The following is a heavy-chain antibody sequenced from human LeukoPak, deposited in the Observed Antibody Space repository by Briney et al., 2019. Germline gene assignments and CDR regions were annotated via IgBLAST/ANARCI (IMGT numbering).Heavy chain of an antibody. Sequence: SETLSLTCAVYGGSFSGYYWSWIRQPPGKGLEWIGDINHSGSTNYNPSLRSQVTISLDTSKNQFSLKLSSVTAAGTAVYYCASGAYSAPYYDAFDIWGQGTMVTVSS. D-gene: IGHD2-21*01. V-gene: IGHV4-34*01. CDR3: ASGAYSAPYYDAFDI. CDR2: INHSGST. J-gene: IGHJ3*02. CDR1: GGSFSGYY.